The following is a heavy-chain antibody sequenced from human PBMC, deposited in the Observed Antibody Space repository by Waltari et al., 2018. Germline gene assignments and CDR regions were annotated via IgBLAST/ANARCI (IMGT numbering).Heavy chain of an antibody. CDR1: GFTFSSSW. V-gene: IGHV3-7*01. Sequence: EVQLVESGGGLVQPGGSLRLSCAASGFTFSSSWMSWVRQAPGKGLEWVANIKQDGREKYYVDSVKGRFTISRDNAKNSLYLQMNSLRAEDTAVYYCARGFTMIVAGSYFDYWGQGTLVTVSS. CDR3: ARGFTMIVAGSYFDY. D-gene: IGHD3-22*01. J-gene: IGHJ4*02. CDR2: IKQDGREK.